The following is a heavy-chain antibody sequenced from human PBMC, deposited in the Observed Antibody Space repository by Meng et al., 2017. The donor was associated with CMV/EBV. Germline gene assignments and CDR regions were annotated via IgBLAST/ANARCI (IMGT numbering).Heavy chain of an antibody. D-gene: IGHD3-9*01. CDR2: VSWNGGTI. CDR3: VKGTGYDILTGYLDY. J-gene: IGHJ4*02. V-gene: IGHV3-9*01. CDR1: GFTFDDYA. Sequence: SLKISCAASGFTFDDYALHWVRRPPGKGLEWVSGVSWNGGTIDYVDSVRGRFTISRDNDRNSVYLLMDSLRLEDTAKYFCVKGTGYDILTGYLDYWGRGVLVTVSS.